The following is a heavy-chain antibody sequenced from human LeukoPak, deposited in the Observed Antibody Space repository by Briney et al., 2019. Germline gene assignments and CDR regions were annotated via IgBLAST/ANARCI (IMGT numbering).Heavy chain of an antibody. D-gene: IGHD2-2*01. V-gene: IGHV1-2*02. CDR1: GYTFTGYY. CDR3: ASASPSSKEGYYYYGMDV. J-gene: IGHJ6*02. Sequence: GASVKLSCKASGYTFTGYYIHWVRQAPGQGLGWMGWINPNSGGTNYAQKFQCRVTMTRDTSISTAYMELSRLRSDDTAVYYCASASPSSKEGYYYYGMDVWGQGTTVTVSS. CDR2: INPNSGGT.